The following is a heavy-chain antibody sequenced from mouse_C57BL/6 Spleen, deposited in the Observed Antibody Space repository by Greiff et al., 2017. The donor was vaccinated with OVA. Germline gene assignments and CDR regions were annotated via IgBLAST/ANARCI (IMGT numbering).Heavy chain of an antibody. CDR3: ARRNYYGSSYWYFDV. CDR1: GYAFTNYL. V-gene: IGHV1-54*01. D-gene: IGHD1-1*01. Sequence: VQLQQSGAELVRPGTSVKVSCKASGYAFTNYLIEWVKQRPGQGLEWIGVINPGSGGTNYNEKFKGKATLTADKSSSTAYMQLSSLTSEDSAVYFGARRNYYGSSYWYFDVWGTGTTVTVSS. J-gene: IGHJ1*03. CDR2: INPGSGGT.